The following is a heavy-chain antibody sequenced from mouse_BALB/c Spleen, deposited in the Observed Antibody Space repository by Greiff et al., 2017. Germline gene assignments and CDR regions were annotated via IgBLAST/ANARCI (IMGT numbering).Heavy chain of an antibody. J-gene: IGHJ3*01. CDR3: ARDGVHHEGFAY. CDR1: GFTFSSYG. Sequence: EVKLVESGGGLVQPGGSLKLSCAASGFTFSSYGMSWVRQTPDKRLELVATINSNGGSTYYPDSVKGRFTISRDNAKNTLYLQMSSLKSEDTAMYYCARDGVHHEGFAYWGQGTLVTVSA. CDR2: INSNGGST. V-gene: IGHV5-6-3*01.